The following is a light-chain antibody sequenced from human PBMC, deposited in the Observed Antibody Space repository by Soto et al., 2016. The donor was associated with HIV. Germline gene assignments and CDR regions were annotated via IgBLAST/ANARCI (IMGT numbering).Light chain of an antibody. J-gene: IGKJ2*01. V-gene: IGKV1-12*01. CDR2: GAS. CDR3: LQHISYPPT. Sequence: DIQMTQSPASVSASVGDRVTITCRASQSISSWLAWYQQKPGKAPKLLIYGASGLQSGVPSRFSGSGSGTEFTLTINNLQPEDFATFYCLQHISYPPTFGQGTKLEIK. CDR1: QSISSW.